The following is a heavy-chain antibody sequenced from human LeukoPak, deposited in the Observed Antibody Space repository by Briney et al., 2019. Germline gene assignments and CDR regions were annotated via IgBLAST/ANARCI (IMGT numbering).Heavy chain of an antibody. D-gene: IGHD3-9*01. CDR2: ISSSISYI. CDR1: GFTFSSYS. J-gene: IGHJ6*02. V-gene: IGHV3-21*01. CDR3: ARGLRYYDILTGYTTGYYGMDV. Sequence: GGSLRLSCAASGFTFSSYSMNWVRQAPGKGLEWVSSISSSISYIYYADSVKGRFTISRDNAKNSLYLQMNSLRAEDTAVYYCARGLRYYDILTGYTTGYYGMDVWGQGTTVTVSS.